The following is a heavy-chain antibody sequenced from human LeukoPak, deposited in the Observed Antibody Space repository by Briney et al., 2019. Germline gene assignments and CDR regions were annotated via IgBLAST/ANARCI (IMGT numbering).Heavy chain of an antibody. D-gene: IGHD3-16*02. CDR2: IIPIFGTA. CDR1: GGTFSSYA. V-gene: IGHV1-69*01. Sequence: SVEVSCKASGGTFSSYAISWVRQAPGQGLEWMGGIIPIFGTANYAQKFQGRVTITADESTSTAYMELSSLRSEDTAVYYCARDGAGGELSLGYYFDYWGQGTLVTVSS. CDR3: ARDGAGGELSLGYYFDY. J-gene: IGHJ4*02.